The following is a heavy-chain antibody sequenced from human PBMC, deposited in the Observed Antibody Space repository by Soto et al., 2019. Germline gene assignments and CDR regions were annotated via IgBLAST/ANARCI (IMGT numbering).Heavy chain of an antibody. Sequence: PSETLSLTCAVSGGSISSSNWWSWVRQPPGKGLEWIGEIYHSGSTNYNPSLKRRVTISVDKSKNQFSLKLSSVTAADTAVYYCAREFGDDYDSSGYYYGWFDPWGQGTLVTSPQ. CDR2: IYHSGST. V-gene: IGHV4-4*02. D-gene: IGHD3-22*01. CDR1: GGSISSSNW. J-gene: IGHJ5*02. CDR3: AREFGDDYDSSGYYYGWFDP.